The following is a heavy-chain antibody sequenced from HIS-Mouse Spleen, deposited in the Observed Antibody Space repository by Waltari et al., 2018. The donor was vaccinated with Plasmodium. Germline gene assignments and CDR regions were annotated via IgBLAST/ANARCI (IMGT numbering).Heavy chain of an antibody. CDR2: IYYSGST. Sequence: QLQLQESGPGLVKPSETLSLTCTVSGGSISSSSYYWGWIRQPPGKGLEWIGSIYYSGSTYYNPSLKSRVTISVDTSKNQFSLKLSSVTAADTAVYYCARRGGSYYYFDYWAREPWSPSPQ. CDR1: GGSISSSSYY. J-gene: IGHJ4*02. D-gene: IGHD1-26*01. V-gene: IGHV4-39*01. CDR3: ARRGGSYYYFDY.